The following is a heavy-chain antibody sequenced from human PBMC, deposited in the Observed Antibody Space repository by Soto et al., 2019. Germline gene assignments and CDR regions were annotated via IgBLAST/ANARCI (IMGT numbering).Heavy chain of an antibody. D-gene: IGHD2-15*01. Sequence: QVQLQESGPRLVKPSETMSLTCTVSGGSISSLYWSWFRQPPGKRPEWIGYIYHTGITNYNPSLNSRIAISVDTSKNQFSLNLTSVTAADTAIYYCARLIPASLGQMSYYFDYWGQGALVTVSS. CDR3: ARLIPASLGQMSYYFDY. V-gene: IGHV4-59*11. CDR2: IYHTGIT. J-gene: IGHJ4*02. CDR1: GGSISSLY.